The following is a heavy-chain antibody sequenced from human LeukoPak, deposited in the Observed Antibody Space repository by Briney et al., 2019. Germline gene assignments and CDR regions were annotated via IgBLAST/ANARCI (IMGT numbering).Heavy chain of an antibody. V-gene: IGHV3-74*01. CDR1: GFTFSSYW. Sequence: GGSLRLSCAASGFTFSSYWMHWVRQAPGKGLVWVSRINRDGSSTSYADSVKGRFTISRDNAKNTLYLQMNSLRAEDTAVYYCARDNRADFDYWGQGTLVTISS. J-gene: IGHJ4*02. CDR2: INRDGSST. CDR3: ARDNRADFDY.